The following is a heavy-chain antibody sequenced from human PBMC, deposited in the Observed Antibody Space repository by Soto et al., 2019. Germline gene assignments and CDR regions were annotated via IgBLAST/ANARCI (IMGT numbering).Heavy chain of an antibody. CDR2: IYHSGST. CDR1: GGSISSGGYS. CDR3: ARNGGAVAGPCGYYYYGMYV. Sequence: SETLSLTCAVSGGSISSGGYSWSWIRQPPGKGLEWIGYIYHSGSTYYNPSLKSRVTISVDRSKNQFSLKLSSVTAADTAVYYCARNGGAVAGPCGYYYYGMYVWGQRTTVTVSS. J-gene: IGHJ6*02. V-gene: IGHV4-30-2*01. D-gene: IGHD6-19*01.